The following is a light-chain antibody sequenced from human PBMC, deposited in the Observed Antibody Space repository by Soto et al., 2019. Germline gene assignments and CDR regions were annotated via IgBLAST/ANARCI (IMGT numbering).Light chain of an antibody. CDR2: DAS. Sequence: DIQMTQSPSSLSASVGDRVTITCQASQDMSNYLNWYQQKPGKAPKLLIYDASNLETGVPSRFSGSGSGTDFTFTISSLQPEDIATSYCQQYDNLPYTFGQGTKLEIK. CDR3: QQYDNLPYT. CDR1: QDMSNY. V-gene: IGKV1-33*01. J-gene: IGKJ2*01.